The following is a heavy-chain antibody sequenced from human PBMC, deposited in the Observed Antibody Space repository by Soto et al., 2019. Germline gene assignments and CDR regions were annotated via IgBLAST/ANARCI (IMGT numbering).Heavy chain of an antibody. V-gene: IGHV3-23*01. CDR2: ISGSGGST. CDR1: GFTFTNYP. CDR3: AKRPLKFEGSYFDY. Sequence: EVQVLDSGGGLVQPGGSRRLSCAASGFTFTNYPMAWVRQAPAKGLEWVSTISGSGGSTYYADSVKGRFTISRDNSKNTVYLQMNSLGVEDTAVYYCAKRPLKFEGSYFDYWGQGTLVTVSS. D-gene: IGHD3-10*01. J-gene: IGHJ4*02.